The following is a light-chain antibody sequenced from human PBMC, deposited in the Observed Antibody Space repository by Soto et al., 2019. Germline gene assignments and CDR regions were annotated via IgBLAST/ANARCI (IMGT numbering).Light chain of an antibody. J-gene: IGKJ1*01. Sequence: DIQMTQSPSSISASVGDRVTITCRASQPISSWLAWYQQVPGQAPYLLIYPASTLQSGVPSRFSGSGSGTDFTLTINSLQPEYFATYFCQQGYNFPRAFGQGTRVEI. CDR2: PAS. V-gene: IGKV1-12*01. CDR3: QQGYNFPRA. CDR1: QPISSW.